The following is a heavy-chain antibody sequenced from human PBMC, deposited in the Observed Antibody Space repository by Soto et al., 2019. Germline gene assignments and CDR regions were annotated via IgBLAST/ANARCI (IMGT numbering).Heavy chain of an antibody. J-gene: IGHJ3*02. CDR1: GGTFSSYT. Sequence: QVQLVQSGAEVKKPGSSVKVSCKASGGTFSSYTISWWGKALGQGLEWRGRFIPILGIANYAQKFQGRVTITADKSTSTAYMELSSLRSEDTAVYYCARDWANIEAVAGTKADAFDIWGQGTMVTVSS. CDR2: FIPILGIA. V-gene: IGHV1-69*08. CDR3: ARDWANIEAVAGTKADAFDI. D-gene: IGHD6-19*01.